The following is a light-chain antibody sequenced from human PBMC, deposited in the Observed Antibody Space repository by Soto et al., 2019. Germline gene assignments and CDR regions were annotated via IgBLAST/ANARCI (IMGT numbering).Light chain of an antibody. CDR1: QSVSSSF. Sequence: SMSPGTLSLTQRDSAALSCRASQSVSSSFLAWYQQKAGQAPRLLIYGASRRATGIPDRFSGSGSGTDFTLTISRLEPEDFAVYYCQQYVCSPWAVGQGTKVDIK. J-gene: IGKJ1*01. V-gene: IGKV3-20*01. CDR2: GAS. CDR3: QQYVCSPWA.